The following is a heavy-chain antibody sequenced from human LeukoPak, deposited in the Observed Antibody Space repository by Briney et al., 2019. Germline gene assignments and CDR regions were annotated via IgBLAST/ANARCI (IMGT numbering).Heavy chain of an antibody. D-gene: IGHD3-22*01. Sequence: SETLSLTCNVSGYSMRSYYWSWLRQPPGKGLEWLAYFSHSGTTNYNPSLKSRVIISVDTSNHQFSLTLRSVTAADTAVYYCARHLDYDSGGYFYPYFDDWGQGTLVTVSS. V-gene: IGHV4-59*08. CDR2: FSHSGTT. CDR3: ARHLDYDSGGYFYPYFDD. J-gene: IGHJ4*02. CDR1: GYSMRSYY.